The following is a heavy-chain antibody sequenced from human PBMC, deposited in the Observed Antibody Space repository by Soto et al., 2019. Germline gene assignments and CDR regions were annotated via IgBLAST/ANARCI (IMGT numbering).Heavy chain of an antibody. CDR2: IRSKANSYAT. J-gene: IGHJ6*03. CDR1: GFTFSGSA. Sequence: GGSLRLSCAASGFTFSGSAMHWVRQASGKGLEWVGRIRSKANSYATAYAASVKGRFTISRDDSKNTAYLQMNNLKTEDTAVYYCTLPTNIATACTYSDNYYYMDVWGKGTTVTVSS. D-gene: IGHD6-13*01. V-gene: IGHV3-73*01. CDR3: TLPTNIATACTYSDNYYYMDV.